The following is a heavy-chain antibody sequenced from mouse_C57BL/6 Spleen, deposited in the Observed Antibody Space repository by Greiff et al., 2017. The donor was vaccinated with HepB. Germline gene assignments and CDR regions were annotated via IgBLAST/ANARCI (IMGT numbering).Heavy chain of an antibody. Sequence: EVMLVESGGGLVKPGGSLKLSCAASGFTFSDYGMHWVRQAPEKGLEWVAYISSGSRTIYYADTVKGRFTISRDNAKNTLFLQMTSLRSEDTAMYYCARPLTAAWFAYWGQGTLVTVSA. J-gene: IGHJ3*01. CDR3: ARPLTAAWFAY. CDR1: GFTFSDYG. CDR2: ISSGSRTI. V-gene: IGHV5-17*01. D-gene: IGHD4-1*01.